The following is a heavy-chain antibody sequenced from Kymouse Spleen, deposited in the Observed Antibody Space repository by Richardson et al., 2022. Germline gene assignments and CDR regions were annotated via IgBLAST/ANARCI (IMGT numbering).Heavy chain of an antibody. CDR1: GFTFSNAW. CDR3: TCIVGAMPYFDY. V-gene: IGHV3-15*01. CDR2: IKSKTDGGTT. Sequence: EVQLVESGGGLVKPGGSLRLSCAASGFTFSNAWMSWVRQAPGKGLEWVGRIKSKTDGGTTDYAAPVKGRFTISRDDSKNTLYLQMNSLKTEDTAVYYCTCIVGAMPYFDYWGQGTLVTVSS. D-gene: IGHD1-26*01. J-gene: IGHJ4*02.